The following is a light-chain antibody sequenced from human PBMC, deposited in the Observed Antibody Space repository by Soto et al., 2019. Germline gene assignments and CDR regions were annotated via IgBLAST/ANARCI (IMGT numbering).Light chain of an antibody. CDR2: GAS. CDR1: QSVSGSY. J-gene: IGKJ3*01. V-gene: IGKV3-20*01. CDR3: QQYGRSPFT. Sequence: EIVLTQSPGTLSLSPGERAALSCRASQSVSGSYVAWYQQKPGQAPRLLIYGASNRATGIPDRFSGSGSGTDFTLTITRLEPEYFAVYSCQQYGRSPFTFGPGTKVDIK.